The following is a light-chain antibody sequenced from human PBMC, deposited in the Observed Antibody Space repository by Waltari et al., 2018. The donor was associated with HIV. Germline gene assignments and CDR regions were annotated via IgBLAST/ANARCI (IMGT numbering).Light chain of an antibody. Sequence: QSALTQPRSVSGSPGQSVTISCTGSDNDVADYDSVSWYQHRPGKGPQLIIFDVTKRASRVPDRFSGSKSGNTASLTISGLQADDEADYFCASYAGIYTYVFGIGTKVTVL. V-gene: IGLV2-11*01. CDR1: DNDVADYDS. CDR3: ASYAGIYTYV. CDR2: DVT. J-gene: IGLJ1*01.